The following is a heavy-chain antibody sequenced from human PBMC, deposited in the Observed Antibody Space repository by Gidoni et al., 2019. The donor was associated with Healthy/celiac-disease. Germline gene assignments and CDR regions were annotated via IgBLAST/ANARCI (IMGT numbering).Heavy chain of an antibody. CDR2: FDPEDGET. CDR1: GYPLTELS. Sequence: QVQLVQSGAEVKKPGASVKVSCKVSGYPLTELSMHWVRQAPGKGLEWMGGFDPEDGETIYAQKFQGRVTMTEDTSTDTAYMELSSLRSEDTAVYYCATWENYAIQVYGAFDIWGQGTMVTVSS. V-gene: IGHV1-24*01. J-gene: IGHJ3*02. CDR3: ATWENYAIQVYGAFDI. D-gene: IGHD3-16*01.